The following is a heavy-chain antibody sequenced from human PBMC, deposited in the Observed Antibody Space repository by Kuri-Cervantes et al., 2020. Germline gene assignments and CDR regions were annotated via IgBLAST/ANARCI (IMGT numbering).Heavy chain of an antibody. J-gene: IGHJ5*02. D-gene: IGHD1-26*01. Sequence: SQTLSLTCGVYGGSLNGYYWTWIRQPPGKGLEWIGEINPSGSTNYNPSLKSRVTISVDTSKNQFSLKLSSVTAADTAVYYCAVKVGADNNWFDPWGQGTLVTVSS. CDR2: INPSGST. CDR1: GGSLNGYY. CDR3: AVKVGADNNWFDP. V-gene: IGHV4-34*01.